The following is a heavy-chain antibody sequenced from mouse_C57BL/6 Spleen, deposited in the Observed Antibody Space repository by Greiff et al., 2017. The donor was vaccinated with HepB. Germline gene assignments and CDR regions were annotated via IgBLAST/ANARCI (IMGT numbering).Heavy chain of an antibody. Sequence: EVQLQQSGPELVKPGASVKISCKASGYTFTDYYMNWVKQSHGKSLEWIGDINPNNGGTSYNQKFKGKATLTVDKSSSTAYMELRSLTSEDSAVYYCAREGTGTLWYFDVWGTGTTVTVSS. D-gene: IGHD4-1*01. J-gene: IGHJ1*03. CDR2: INPNNGGT. CDR1: GYTFTDYY. CDR3: AREGTGTLWYFDV. V-gene: IGHV1-26*01.